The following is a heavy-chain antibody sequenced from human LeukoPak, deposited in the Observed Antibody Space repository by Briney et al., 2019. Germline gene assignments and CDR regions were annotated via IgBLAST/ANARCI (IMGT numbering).Heavy chain of an antibody. V-gene: IGHV1-2*02. CDR2: INPNSGGT. J-gene: IGHJ4*02. Sequence: ASVKVSCKASGYTFTGYYMHWVRQAPGQGLEWMGWINPNSGGTNYAQKFQGRVTMTRDTSISTAYMELSRLRSDDTAVFYCARMDRQLVQGFDYWGQGTLVTVSS. CDR1: GYTFTGYY. CDR3: ARMDRQLVQGFDY. D-gene: IGHD6-13*01.